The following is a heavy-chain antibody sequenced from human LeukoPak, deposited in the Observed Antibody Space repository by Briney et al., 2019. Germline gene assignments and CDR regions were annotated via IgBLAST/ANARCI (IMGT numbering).Heavy chain of an antibody. Sequence: ASVKVSCKASGYTFTSYGISWVRQAPGQGLEWMGWISAYNGNTNYAQKLQGRVTMTTDTSTSTAYMELRSLRSDDTAVYYCARDQDGGNPIGYYYYYYMDVWGKGTTVTVSS. CDR3: ARDQDGGNPIGYYYYYYMDV. V-gene: IGHV1-18*01. CDR1: GYTFTSYG. D-gene: IGHD4-23*01. J-gene: IGHJ6*03. CDR2: ISAYNGNT.